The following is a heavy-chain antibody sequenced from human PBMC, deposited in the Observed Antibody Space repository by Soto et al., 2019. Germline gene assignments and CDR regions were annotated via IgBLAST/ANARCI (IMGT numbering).Heavy chain of an antibody. CDR2: IYYSGST. CDR1: GGSISSGDYY. CDR3: ARLSSLSYYYYGMDV. D-gene: IGHD6-6*01. V-gene: IGHV4-30-4*01. J-gene: IGHJ6*02. Sequence: QVQLQESGPGLVKPSQTLSLTYTVSGGSISSGDYYWSWIRQPPGKGLEWIGYIYYSGSTYYNPSLKSRVTISVDTSKNQFSLKLSSVTAADTAVYYCARLSSLSYYYYGMDVWGQGTTVTVSS.